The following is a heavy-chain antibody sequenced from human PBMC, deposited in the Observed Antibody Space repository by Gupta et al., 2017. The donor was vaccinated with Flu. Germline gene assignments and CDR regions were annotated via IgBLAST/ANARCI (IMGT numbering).Heavy chain of an antibody. D-gene: IGHD2-2*01. Sequence: EVQLVESGGGLVQPGRSLRLSCAASGFTFDDYAMHWVRQAPGKGLEWVSGISWNSGSIGYADSVKGRFTISRDNAKNSLYLQMNSLRAEDTALYYCAKDIGDIVVVPAAYYYYYGMDVWGQGTTVTVSS. V-gene: IGHV3-9*01. J-gene: IGHJ6*02. CDR1: GFTFDDYA. CDR2: ISWNSGSI. CDR3: AKDIGDIVVVPAAYYYYYGMDV.